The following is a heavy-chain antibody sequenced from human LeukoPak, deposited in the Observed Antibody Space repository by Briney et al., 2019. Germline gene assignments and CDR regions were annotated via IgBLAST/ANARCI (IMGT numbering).Heavy chain of an antibody. CDR2: IKQDGSEK. V-gene: IGHV3-7*03. J-gene: IGHJ4*02. D-gene: IGHD3-10*01. CDR3: ANIWFGELLTEAFDY. Sequence: GGSLRLSCAASGFTFSSYWMSWVRQAPGKGLEWVANIKQDGSEKYYVDSVKGRFTISRDNAKNSLYLQMNSLRAEDTAVYYCANIWFGELLTEAFDYWGQGTLVTVSS. CDR1: GFTFSSYW.